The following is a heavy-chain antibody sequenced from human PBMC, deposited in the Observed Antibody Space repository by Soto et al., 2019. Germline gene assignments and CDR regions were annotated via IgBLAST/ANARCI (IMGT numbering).Heavy chain of an antibody. V-gene: IGHV4-34*01. CDR3: ATTPTQDFWSAYSDYYYYGMDV. J-gene: IGHJ6*04. D-gene: IGHD3-3*01. Sequence: SETLSLTCAVYGGSFSGYYWSWIRQPPGKGLEWIGEINHSGSTNYNPSLKSRVTISVDTSKNQFSLKLSSVTAADTAVYYCATTPTQDFWSAYSDYYYYGMDVWAEGTTVTVSS. CDR2: INHSGST. CDR1: GGSFSGYY.